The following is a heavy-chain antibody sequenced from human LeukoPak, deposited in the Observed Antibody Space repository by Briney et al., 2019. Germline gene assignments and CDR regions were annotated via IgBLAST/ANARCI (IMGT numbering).Heavy chain of an antibody. V-gene: IGHV1-2*02. Sequence: GASVKVSCKASGYTFTGCYMHWVRQAPGQGLEWMGWLNPKRGGTNYAQKFQGRVTMTRDTSITTAYMELSRLTSDDTAVYYCARDNGMGYYGGSGYFDYWGQGTLVTVSS. J-gene: IGHJ4*02. CDR1: GYTFTGCY. CDR2: LNPKRGGT. D-gene: IGHD1-26*01. CDR3: ARDNGMGYYGGSGYFDY.